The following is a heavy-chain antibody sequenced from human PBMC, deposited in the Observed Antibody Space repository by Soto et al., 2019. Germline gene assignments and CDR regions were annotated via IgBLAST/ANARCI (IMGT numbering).Heavy chain of an antibody. CDR2: IYHSGTT. CDR1: GGCVRSCSDS. D-gene: IGHD6-13*01. J-gene: IGHJ3*02. V-gene: IGHV4-61*01. CDR3: AQAGADNLNSGDAFDI. Sequence: PSEILSLSCTASGGCVRSCSDSWCLNRQPPGKGLEWIAYIYHSGTTDYTTSLKSRVTIAVDLSKNQFSLRLDSVTASDTAVYYCAQAGADNLNSGDAFDIGGKGTMVTVSS.